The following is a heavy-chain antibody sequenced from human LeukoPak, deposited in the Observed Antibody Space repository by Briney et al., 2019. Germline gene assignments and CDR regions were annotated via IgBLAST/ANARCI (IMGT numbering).Heavy chain of an antibody. Sequence: GASLQISCKTSGYNFNTYWIGWVRQQPGKGLEWMGIIYPGDSDTKYSPPFEGQVTISADKSINTAYLQWSSLKASDTAMYYCVIYGSGSYFDYWGQGTLVIVSS. CDR3: VIYGSGSYFDY. V-gene: IGHV5-51*01. D-gene: IGHD3-10*01. J-gene: IGHJ4*02. CDR2: IYPGDSDT. CDR1: GYNFNTYW.